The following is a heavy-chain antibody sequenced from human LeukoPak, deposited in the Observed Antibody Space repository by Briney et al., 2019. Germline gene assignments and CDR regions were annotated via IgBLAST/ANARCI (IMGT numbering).Heavy chain of an antibody. CDR2: IYHSGST. J-gene: IGHJ4*02. CDR3: ARVTAYSSENYFDY. D-gene: IGHD6-25*01. CDR1: GYSISSGYY. Sequence: GSLRLSCAVSGYSISSGYYWGWIRQPPGKGLEWIGSIYHSGSTYYNPSLKSRVTISVDTSKNQFSLKLSSVTAADTAVYYCARVTAYSSENYFDYWGQGTLVTVSS. V-gene: IGHV4-38-2*01.